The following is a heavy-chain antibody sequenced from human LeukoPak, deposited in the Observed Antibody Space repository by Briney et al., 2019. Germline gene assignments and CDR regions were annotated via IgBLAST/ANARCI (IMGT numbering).Heavy chain of an antibody. CDR1: GGSISSYY. CDR3: ARDEGGSTRPPPAYNWFDP. Sequence: SETLSLTCTVSGGSISSYYWSWIRQPAGKGLEWIGRVYSSGTTNYNPSLKSRVTMSVDTSKNHFSLKLSSVTAADTAIYYCARDEGGSTRPPPAYNWFDPWGQGTLVTVSS. CDR2: VYSSGTT. V-gene: IGHV4-4*07. D-gene: IGHD1-1*01. J-gene: IGHJ5*02.